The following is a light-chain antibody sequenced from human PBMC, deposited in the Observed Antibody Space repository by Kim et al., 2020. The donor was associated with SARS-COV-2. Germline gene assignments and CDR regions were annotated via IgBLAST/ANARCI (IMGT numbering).Light chain of an antibody. V-gene: IGKV1-5*03. J-gene: IGKJ5*01. Sequence: DIQMTQSPSTLSASVGDRVTITCRASQSITSWLAWYQQKPGKAPKLLIYKASSLESGVPSRFSGSGSGKEFTRTISSLQPDDFATYYCQQYKSYPTTFGQGTRLEIK. CDR2: KAS. CDR1: QSITSW. CDR3: QQYKSYPTT.